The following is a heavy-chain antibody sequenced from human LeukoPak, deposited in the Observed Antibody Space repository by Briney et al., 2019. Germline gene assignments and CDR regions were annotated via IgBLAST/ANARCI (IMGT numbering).Heavy chain of an antibody. J-gene: IGHJ5*02. D-gene: IGHD3-16*01. V-gene: IGHV4-39*01. CDR2: IYYSGST. CDR3: ARLGITNWFDP. Sequence: SETLSLTCTVSGGSISSRSYYWGWIRQPPGKGLEWIGIIYYSGSTYSNPSLRSRVTISVDTSKNQFSLKLSSVTAADTAVFFCARLGITNWFDPWGQGTLVTVSS. CDR1: GGSISSRSYY.